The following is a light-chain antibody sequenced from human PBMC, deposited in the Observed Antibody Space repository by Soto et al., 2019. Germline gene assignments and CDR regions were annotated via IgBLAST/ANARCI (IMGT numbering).Light chain of an antibody. Sequence: DIQMTQSPSTLSASVGDRVTITCRASQSISSWLAWYQQKPGKAPKLLIYKASSLESGVPSRISGSGSGTEFTLTISSLQPDDFATYYCQQYNSFWTFGQGTKVEI. CDR3: QQYNSFWT. J-gene: IGKJ1*01. V-gene: IGKV1-5*03. CDR2: KAS. CDR1: QSISSW.